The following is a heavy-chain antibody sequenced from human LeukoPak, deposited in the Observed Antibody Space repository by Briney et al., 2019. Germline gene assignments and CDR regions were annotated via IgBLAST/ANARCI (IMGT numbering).Heavy chain of an antibody. CDR3: ARDALWWLPIYYYSYMDV. CDR1: GYTFTGYY. Sequence: ASVKVSCKASGYTFTGYYMHWVRQAPGQGLEWMGWINPNSGGTNYAQKFQGRVTMTRDTSISTAYMELSRLRSDDTAVYYCARDALWWLPIYYYSYMDVWAKGPRSPSP. V-gene: IGHV1-2*02. CDR2: INPNSGGT. J-gene: IGHJ6*03. D-gene: IGHD5-12*01.